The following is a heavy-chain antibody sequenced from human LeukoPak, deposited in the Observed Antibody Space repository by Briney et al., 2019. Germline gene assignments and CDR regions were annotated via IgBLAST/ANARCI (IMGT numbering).Heavy chain of an antibody. Sequence: PSETLSLTCAVYGGSFSGYYWSWLRQPPGKGLEWIGYIYYTGYTNYNPSLKSRVTISVGTSKKQFSLKLSSVTAADTAVYYCARGVNSRGGSTGDFDYWGQGTLVTVSS. CDR3: ARGVNSRGGSTGDFDY. J-gene: IGHJ4*02. CDR2: IYYTGYT. D-gene: IGHD3-10*01. CDR1: GGSFSGYY. V-gene: IGHV4-59*12.